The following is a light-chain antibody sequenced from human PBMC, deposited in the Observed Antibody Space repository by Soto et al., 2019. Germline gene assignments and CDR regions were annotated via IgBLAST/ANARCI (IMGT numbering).Light chain of an antibody. V-gene: IGKV1-39*01. Sequence: DIQMTQSPSSLSASVGDRVTITCRASQSISSYLNWYQQKPGKAPKLLIYAASSLQSGVPSRFSVGEFGTDFLFPIRDLQPEYCGLSHCQYSKSTPLCLGGGTRVEIK. CDR3: QYSKSTPLC. J-gene: IGKJ4*01. CDR1: QSISSY. CDR2: AAS.